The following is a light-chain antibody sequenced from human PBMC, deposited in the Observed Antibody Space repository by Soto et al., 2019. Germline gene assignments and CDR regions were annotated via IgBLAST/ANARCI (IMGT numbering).Light chain of an antibody. CDR2: DVS. CDR1: SSDVGGYDY. CDR3: SSFTSSITLV. Sequence: QSVLTQPASVSGSPGQSITISCTGTSSDVGGYDYVSWYQQHPGKAPKLMIYDVSNRPSGVSNRFSGSKSGNTASLTISGLQAEDEADYYCSSFTSSITLVFGGGTQLTVL. J-gene: IGLJ2*01. V-gene: IGLV2-14*03.